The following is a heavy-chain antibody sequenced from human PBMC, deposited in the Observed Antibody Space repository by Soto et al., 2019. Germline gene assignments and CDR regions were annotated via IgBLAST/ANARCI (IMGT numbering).Heavy chain of an antibody. D-gene: IGHD2-15*01. CDR3: ARALGYCSGGSCLIDAFDI. Sequence: SETLSLTCTVSGGSISSYYWSWIRQPPGKGLEWIGYIYYSGSTNYNPSLKSRVTISVDTSKNQFSLKLSSVTAADTAVYYCARALGYCSGGSCLIDAFDIWGQGTMVTVSS. CDR2: IYYSGST. J-gene: IGHJ3*02. V-gene: IGHV4-59*01. CDR1: GGSISSYY.